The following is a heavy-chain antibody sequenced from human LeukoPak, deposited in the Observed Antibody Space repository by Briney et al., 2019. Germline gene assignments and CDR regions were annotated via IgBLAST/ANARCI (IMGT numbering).Heavy chain of an antibody. CDR1: GFTFSTYW. CDR2: INSDGSST. Sequence: PGGSLRLSCAASGFTFSTYWMHWVRQAPGKGPVWVSRINSDGSSTIYADPVKGRFTISRDNAKSTLYLQMNSLRAEDTAVYYCARSYGMDVWGQGTTVTVSS. J-gene: IGHJ6*02. CDR3: ARSYGMDV. V-gene: IGHV3-74*01.